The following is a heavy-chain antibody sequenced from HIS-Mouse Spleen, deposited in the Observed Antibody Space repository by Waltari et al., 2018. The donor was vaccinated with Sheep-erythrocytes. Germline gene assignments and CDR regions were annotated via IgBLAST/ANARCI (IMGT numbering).Heavy chain of an antibody. Sequence: QVQLVQSVAEVKKPGASVKVSCKASGYTFTGYYMHWVRQAPGQGLEWMGWLNTNSGGTKYAQKFQGRVTMTRDTSISTAYMELSRLRSDDTAVYYCAGYSGSLDYWGQGTLVTVSS. V-gene: IGHV1-2*02. CDR2: LNTNSGGT. D-gene: IGHD1-26*01. J-gene: IGHJ4*02. CDR3: AGYSGSLDY. CDR1: GYTFTGYY.